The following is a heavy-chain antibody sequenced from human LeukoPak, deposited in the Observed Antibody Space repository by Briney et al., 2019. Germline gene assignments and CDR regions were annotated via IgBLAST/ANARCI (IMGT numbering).Heavy chain of an antibody. J-gene: IGHJ4*02. CDR1: GFTFSSYE. CDR2: ISSSGSTI. D-gene: IGHD6-19*01. CDR3: ARVEIAVAEDLFDY. Sequence: GGSLRLSCAASGFTFSSYEMNWVRQAPGKGLEWVSYISSSGSTIYYADSVKGRFTISRDNAKNTLYLQMNSLRAEDTAVYYCARVEIAVAEDLFDYWGQGTLVTVSS. V-gene: IGHV3-48*03.